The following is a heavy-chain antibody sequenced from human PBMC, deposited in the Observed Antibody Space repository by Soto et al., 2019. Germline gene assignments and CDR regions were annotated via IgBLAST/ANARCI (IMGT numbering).Heavy chain of an antibody. CDR1: GFSFSSYA. D-gene: IGHD6-19*01. Sequence: QVRLVASGGGVVQPGRSLRLSCTASGFSFSSYAMYWFRQPPGKGLEWVAVISKDGMNKNYADSVKGRVTVSRDKANYSLDLQLSSLRGEDTAMYYCARDMYSSDYFVKWFEPWGQGTLVTVSS. CDR3: ARDMYSSDYFVKWFEP. CDR2: ISKDGMNK. V-gene: IGHV3-30*04. J-gene: IGHJ5*02.